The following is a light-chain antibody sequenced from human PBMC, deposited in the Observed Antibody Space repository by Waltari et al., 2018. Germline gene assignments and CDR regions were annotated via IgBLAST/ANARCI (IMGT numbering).Light chain of an antibody. V-gene: IGKV1-5*03. CDR2: TAC. Sequence: DIPITQFPSTVPPSLVDRVTLTCRASQNINNCLAWYQQKPGKAPKLLIHTACTLESGAPSRFSGSGFGTEFTLTISSLQPEDFSTYYCLQYDINPRKFGQGTKLQIK. CDR3: LQYDINPRK. J-gene: IGKJ1*01. CDR1: QNINNC.